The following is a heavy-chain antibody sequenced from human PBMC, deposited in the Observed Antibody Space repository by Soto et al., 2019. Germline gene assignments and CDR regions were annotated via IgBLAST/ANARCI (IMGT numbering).Heavy chain of an antibody. J-gene: IGHJ4*02. CDR3: ARAWGFSSGWYGSFSY. Sequence: PSQTLSITFAISGDSVSSNRAAWNWIRQSPSRGLEWLGRTYYRSKLYNDYAVSVKSRITINPDTSKNQFSLQLNSVTPEDTAVYYCARAWGFSSGWYGSFSYWGQGTLVTVS. D-gene: IGHD6-19*01. CDR1: GDSVSSNRAA. V-gene: IGHV6-1*01. CDR2: TYYRSKLYN.